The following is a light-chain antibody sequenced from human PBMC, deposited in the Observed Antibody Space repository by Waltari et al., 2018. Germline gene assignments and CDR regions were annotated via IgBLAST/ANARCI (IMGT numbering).Light chain of an antibody. CDR3: QQYNSYSLLT. V-gene: IGKV1-5*03. J-gene: IGKJ4*01. CDR2: KAS. CDR1: QSISNW. Sequence: DIQMTQSPSTLSASVGDRFTITCRASQSISNWLAWYQQKPGKAPKRLIYKASTLESGVPSRFSCSGSGTEFTLTISSLQPDDFATYYCQQYNSYSLLTFGGGTKVEIK.